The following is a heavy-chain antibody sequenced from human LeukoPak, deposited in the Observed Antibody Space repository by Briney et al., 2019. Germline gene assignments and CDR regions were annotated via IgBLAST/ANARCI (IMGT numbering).Heavy chain of an antibody. Sequence: GGSLRLSCAASGFTFSSYAMSWVRQAPGKGLEWVSAISGSGGSTYYADSVKGRFTIFRDNSKNTLYLQMNSLRAEDTAVYYCAKRYDYVWGSYRYTYYFDYWGQGTLVTVSS. V-gene: IGHV3-23*01. CDR3: AKRYDYVWGSYRYTYYFDY. CDR1: GFTFSSYA. J-gene: IGHJ4*02. CDR2: ISGSGGST. D-gene: IGHD3-16*02.